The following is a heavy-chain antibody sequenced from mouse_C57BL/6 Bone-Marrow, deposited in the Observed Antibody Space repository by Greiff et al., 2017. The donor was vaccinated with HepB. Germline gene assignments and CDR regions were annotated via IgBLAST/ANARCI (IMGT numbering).Heavy chain of an antibody. D-gene: IGHD2-4*01. CDR1: GYSFTGYF. V-gene: IGHV1-20*01. Sequence: VHVKQSGPELVKPGDSVKISCKASGYSFTGYFMNWVMQSHGKSLEWIGRINPYNGDTFYNQKFKGKATLTVDKSSSTAHMELRSLTSEDSAVYYCARGYDYDYYYAMDYWGQGTSVTVSS. CDR3: ARGYDYDYYYAMDY. CDR2: INPYNGDT. J-gene: IGHJ4*01.